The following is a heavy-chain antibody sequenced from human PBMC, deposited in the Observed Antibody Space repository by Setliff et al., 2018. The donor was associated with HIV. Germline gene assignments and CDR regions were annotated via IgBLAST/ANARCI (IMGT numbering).Heavy chain of an antibody. D-gene: IGHD2-2*01. Sequence: SETLSLTCTVSGGSISSADYYWSWIRQPPGKGLEWIGYIYYSGNTYFNPALKSRITMSVDTSEDQFSLKLSSVTAADTAVYYCASSPAWRSDFGLHTFDYWGQGTLVTVSS. CDR2: IYYSGNT. CDR3: ASSPAWRSDFGLHTFDY. CDR1: GGSISSADYY. V-gene: IGHV4-30-4*08. J-gene: IGHJ4*02.